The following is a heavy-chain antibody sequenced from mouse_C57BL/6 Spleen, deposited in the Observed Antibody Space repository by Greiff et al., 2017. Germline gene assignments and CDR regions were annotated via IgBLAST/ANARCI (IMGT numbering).Heavy chain of an antibody. Sequence: DVKLVESGGGLVQPGGSLKLSCAASGFTFSDYYMYWVRQTPEKRLEWVAYISNGGGSTYYPDTVKGRFTISRDNAKNTLYLQMSRLKSEDTAMYYCARDITLAYWGQGTLVTVSA. CDR2: ISNGGGST. CDR3: ARDITLAY. CDR1: GFTFSDYY. J-gene: IGHJ3*01. V-gene: IGHV5-12*01.